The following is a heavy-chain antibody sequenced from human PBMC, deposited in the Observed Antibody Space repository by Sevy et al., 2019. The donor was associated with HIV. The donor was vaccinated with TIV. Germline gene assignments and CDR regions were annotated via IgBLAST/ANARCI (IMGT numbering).Heavy chain of an antibody. D-gene: IGHD6-19*01. Sequence: GGSLRLSCAASGFTLSDYAMHWVRQAPGKGLEYVSGISSHGGYIFYANSVKGRFTISRETSKNTLYLQMGSLRGEDTAVYYCAREDRAEAVTGGFDYWGLGTLVTVSS. CDR2: ISSHGGYI. CDR3: AREDRAEAVTGGFDY. V-gene: IGHV3-64*01. CDR1: GFTLSDYA. J-gene: IGHJ4*02.